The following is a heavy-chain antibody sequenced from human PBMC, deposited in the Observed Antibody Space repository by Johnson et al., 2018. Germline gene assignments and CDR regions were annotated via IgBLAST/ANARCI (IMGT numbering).Heavy chain of an antibody. CDR3: ARGGTLGYFSTTGCSRCQYHYYYAMDV. V-gene: IGHV6-1*01. J-gene: IGHJ6*02. Sequence: QVQLQESGPGLVKPSQTLSLTCAISGDSVSSNSAAWNWIRQSPSRGLEWLGRAYYRSKWYNDYAISVKRRITITPDTSKNQFSLQLNSVTPEDTAVYYCARGGTLGYFSTTGCSRCQYHYYYAMDVWGQGTTVTVSS. CDR1: GDSVSSNSAA. CDR2: AYYRSKWYN. D-gene: IGHD2-2*01.